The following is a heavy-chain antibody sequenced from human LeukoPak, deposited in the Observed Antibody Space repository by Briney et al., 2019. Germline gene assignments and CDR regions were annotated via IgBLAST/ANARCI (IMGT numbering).Heavy chain of an antibody. CDR3: ARLRPEYQLLAYYNYYYMDV. CDR1: GYTFTSYG. J-gene: IGHJ6*03. V-gene: IGHV1-18*01. Sequence: GASVKVSCKASGYTFTSYGISWVRQAPGQGLEWMGWISAYNGNTNYAQKLQGRVTMTTDTSTSTAYMELRSLRSDDTAVYYCARLRPEYQLLAYYNYYYMDVWGKGTTVTVSS. D-gene: IGHD2-2*01. CDR2: ISAYNGNT.